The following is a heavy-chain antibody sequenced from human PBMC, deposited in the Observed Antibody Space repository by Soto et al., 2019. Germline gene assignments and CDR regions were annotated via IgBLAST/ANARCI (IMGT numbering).Heavy chain of an antibody. CDR1: GYSFSMYT. D-gene: IGHD1-26*01. CDR3: ARDGFQYGTNHFDF. CDR2: INIYTGAT. J-gene: IGHJ4*02. Sequence: QAQLVQSGAEVRKPGASVRVSCKASGYSFSMYTIHWVRQAPGQSLEYMGWINIYTGATNYSRSLQDRVTISRDTSASTAYMDLRGLRVEDTAVYYCARDGFQYGTNHFDFWGQGSLVTVS. V-gene: IGHV1-3*04.